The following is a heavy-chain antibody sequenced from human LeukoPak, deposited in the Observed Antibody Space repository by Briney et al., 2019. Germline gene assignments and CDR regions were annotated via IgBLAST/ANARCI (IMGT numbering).Heavy chain of an antibody. D-gene: IGHD3-10*01. CDR3: ARGRGRQELYYFDY. Sequence: PSETLSLTCAVYGGSFSGYYWSWIRQPPGKGLEWIGEINHSGSTNYNPSLKSRVTISVDTSKNQFSLKLSSVTAADTAVYYCARGRGRQELYYFDYWGQGTLVTVSS. J-gene: IGHJ4*02. V-gene: IGHV4-34*01. CDR1: GGSFSGYY. CDR2: INHSGST.